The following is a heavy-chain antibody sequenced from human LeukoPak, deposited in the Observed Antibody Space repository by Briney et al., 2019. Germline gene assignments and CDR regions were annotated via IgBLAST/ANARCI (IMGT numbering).Heavy chain of an antibody. J-gene: IGHJ6*02. V-gene: IGHV3-30*18. CDR1: GFTFSSYG. CDR3: AKDPGVVVVAAEPRSYYYYGMDV. CDR2: ISYDGSNK. D-gene: IGHD2-15*01. Sequence: GGSLRLSCAASGFTFSSYGMHWVRQAPGKGLEWVAVISYDGSNKYYADSVKGRFTISRDNSKNTLYLQMNSLRAEDTAVYYCAKDPGVVVVAAEPRSYYYYGMDVWGQGTTVTVSS.